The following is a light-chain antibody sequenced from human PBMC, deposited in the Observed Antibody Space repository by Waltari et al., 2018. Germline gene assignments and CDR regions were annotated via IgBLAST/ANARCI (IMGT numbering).Light chain of an antibody. CDR2: SND. CDR1: SPNIGSNN. Sequence: QSVLTQPPSASGTPGQRVIISCSGSSPNIGSNNVNWYQKLPGRAPKDLICSNDRWPSGVPARFTGAKSGTAASLAISGVQSEDEAEYYCATWDDSLNAVVFGGGTKSTVL. V-gene: IGLV1-44*01. CDR3: ATWDDSLNAVV. J-gene: IGLJ2*01.